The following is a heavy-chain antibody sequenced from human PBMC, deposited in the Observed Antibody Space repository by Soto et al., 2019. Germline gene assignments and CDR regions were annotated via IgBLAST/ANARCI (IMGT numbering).Heavy chain of an antibody. J-gene: IGHJ6*02. CDR2: ISYDGSNK. CDR3: ARVSDLYCSSTSCIYYYGMDV. D-gene: IGHD2-2*01. Sequence: GGSLRLSCAASGFTFSSYAMHWVRQAPGKGLEWVAVISYDGSNKYYADSVKGRFTISRDNSKNTLHLQMNSLRAEDTAVYYCARVSDLYCSSTSCIYYYGMDVWGQGTTVTVSS. V-gene: IGHV3-30-3*01. CDR1: GFTFSSYA.